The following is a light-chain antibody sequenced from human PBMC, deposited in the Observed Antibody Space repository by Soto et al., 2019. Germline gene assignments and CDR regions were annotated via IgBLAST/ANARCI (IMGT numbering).Light chain of an antibody. V-gene: IGKV3-11*01. CDR2: TAS. J-gene: IGKJ4*01. CDR3: QESSRWPRAT. CDR1: QNVGHN. Sequence: EMVLTPYPAPVYLSPGESAPPSCMASQNVGHNFAWYQQKSGQPPRLLIHTASSRATGIPARFSGSGSRTDFTLTISSLEPEDMAIYYCQESSRWPRATVGGGTKVAIK.